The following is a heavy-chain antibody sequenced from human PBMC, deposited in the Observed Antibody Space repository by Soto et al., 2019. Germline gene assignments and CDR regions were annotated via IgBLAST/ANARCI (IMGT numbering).Heavy chain of an antibody. J-gene: IGHJ5*02. D-gene: IGHD3-22*01. V-gene: IGHV3-74*01. CDR3: VRDQDSRGYSVFNL. CDR2: ISNDGSST. CDR1: GFTLNSFF. Sequence: GSLRLSCAASGFTLNSFFMHWVRHAPGKGLMCVSRISNDGSSTTYADSVKGRFTISRDNARNTLYLQMNSLRADDTAVYFCVRDQDSRGYSVFNLWGQGAQVTVSS.